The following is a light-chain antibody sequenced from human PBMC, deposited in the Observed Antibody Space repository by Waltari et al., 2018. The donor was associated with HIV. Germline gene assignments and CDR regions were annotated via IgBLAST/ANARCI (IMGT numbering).Light chain of an antibody. J-gene: IGKJ2*01. CDR3: QQYGTSPPYT. V-gene: IGKV3-20*01. Sequence: EVVLTQSPGTLSLSPGERATLSCRASQSGSSRHLAWYQQNPGQAPRLLIYDTSNRATGIPDRFSGSGSGTDFTLTISRLEPGDFAVYFCQQYGTSPPYTFGQGTKLEIK. CDR2: DTS. CDR1: QSGSSRH.